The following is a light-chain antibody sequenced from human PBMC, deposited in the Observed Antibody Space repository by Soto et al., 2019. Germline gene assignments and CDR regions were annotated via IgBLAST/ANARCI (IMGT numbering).Light chain of an antibody. Sequence: EIVLTQSPGTLSLSPGERATLSCRASQSVSTSYLAWYQQKPGQAPRLLIYGASSRATGIPDRFSGSGSGTDFTLTISRLGPEDFAVYYCQQYGDSPRITFGQGTRLEIK. V-gene: IGKV3-20*01. CDR2: GAS. J-gene: IGKJ5*01. CDR3: QQYGDSPRIT. CDR1: QSVSTSY.